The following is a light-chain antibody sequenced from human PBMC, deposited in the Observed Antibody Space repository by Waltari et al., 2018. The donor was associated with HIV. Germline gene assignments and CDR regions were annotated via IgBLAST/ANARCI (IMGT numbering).Light chain of an antibody. CDR1: EAIGDK. CDR3: QQYSTWPRT. J-gene: IGKJ1*01. Sequence: MTQSPATLSVSPGETVSFFCGASEAIGDKLAWYQQKTGRAPRLLVSGASSRATGVPARFSGRGSGTEFTLTITGRQSNDSAIYFCQQYSTWPRTFGQGTLV. V-gene: IGKV3-15*01. CDR2: GAS.